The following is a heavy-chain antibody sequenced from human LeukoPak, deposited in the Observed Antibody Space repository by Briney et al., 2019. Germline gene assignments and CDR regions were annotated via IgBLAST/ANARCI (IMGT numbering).Heavy chain of an antibody. Sequence: PGGSLRLSCAASGFTFSSYAMSGVRQAPGKGLEWVSAISGSGGSTYYADSVKGRFTISRDNSKNTLYLQMNSLRAEDTAVYYCAKEGWIAVAGLLDYWGQGTLVTVSS. CDR1: GFTFSSYA. CDR2: ISGSGGST. D-gene: IGHD6-19*01. CDR3: AKEGWIAVAGLLDY. J-gene: IGHJ4*02. V-gene: IGHV3-23*01.